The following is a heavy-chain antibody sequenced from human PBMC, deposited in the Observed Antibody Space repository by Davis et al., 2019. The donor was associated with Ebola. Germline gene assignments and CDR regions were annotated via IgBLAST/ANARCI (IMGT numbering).Heavy chain of an antibody. CDR3: ARDRGGYCTNGVCFPFDY. CDR1: GYTFTGYY. D-gene: IGHD2-8*01. J-gene: IGHJ4*02. V-gene: IGHV1-2*06. CDR2: INPNSGGT. Sequence: ASVKVSCKASGYTFTGYYMHWVRQAPGQGLEWMGRINPNSGGTNYAQKLQGRVTMTTDTSTSTAYMELRSLRSDDTAVYYCARDRGGYCTNGVCFPFDYWGQGTLVTVSS.